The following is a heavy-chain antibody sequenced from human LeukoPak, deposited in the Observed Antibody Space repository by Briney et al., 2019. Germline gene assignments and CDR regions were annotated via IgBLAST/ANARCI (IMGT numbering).Heavy chain of an antibody. CDR3: ARDFTNARSYYYYMDV. Sequence: SETLSLTCTVSGGSISSSSYYWGWIRQPPGKGLEWIGSIYYSGSTYYNPSLKSRVTISVDTSKNQFSLKLSSVTAADTAVYYCARDFTNARSYYYYMDVWGKGTTVTVSS. CDR1: GGSISSSSYY. J-gene: IGHJ6*03. V-gene: IGHV4-39*07. CDR2: IYYSGST.